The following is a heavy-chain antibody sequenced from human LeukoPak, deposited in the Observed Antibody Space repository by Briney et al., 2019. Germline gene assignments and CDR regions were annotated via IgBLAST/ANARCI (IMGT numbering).Heavy chain of an antibody. J-gene: IGHJ6*03. V-gene: IGHV4-4*09. CDR3: ACSGIQWGDYNYMDV. D-gene: IGHD1-26*01. CDR2: IYTSGST. Sequence: TPETLSLTCSVSGGSISSYYWSWIRQPPGKGLEWIGYIYTSGSTNYNPSLKSRVTISVDTSKNQFSLKLSSVTAEDAAVYYCACSGIQWGDYNYMDVWGKGTTVTVSS. CDR1: GGSISSYY.